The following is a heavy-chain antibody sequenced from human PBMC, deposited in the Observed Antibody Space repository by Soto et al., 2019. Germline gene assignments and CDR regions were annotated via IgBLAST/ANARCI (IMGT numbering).Heavy chain of an antibody. V-gene: IGHV1-18*01. J-gene: IGHJ6*02. CDR1: GYTFTSYG. D-gene: IGHD2-15*01. Sequence: ASVKVSCKASGYTFTSYGISWVRQAPGQGLEWMGWISAYNGNTNYAQKLQGRVTMTTDTSTSTAYMELRSLRSDDTAVYYCARDWAGSAVVVVAAVLHYGMDVWGQGTTVTVSS. CDR3: ARDWAGSAVVVVAAVLHYGMDV. CDR2: ISAYNGNT.